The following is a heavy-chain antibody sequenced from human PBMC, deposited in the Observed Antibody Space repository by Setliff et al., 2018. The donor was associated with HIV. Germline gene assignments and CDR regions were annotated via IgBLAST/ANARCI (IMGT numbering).Heavy chain of an antibody. CDR1: GFIFTSTA. CDR3: AKAVVGSGHYDS. J-gene: IGHJ4*02. D-gene: IGHD2-15*01. Sequence: QTGGSLRLSCAASGFIFTSTAMNWVRQAPGRGLQWVASVSSTGRSTYYADSVQGRFTIARDNSKGILYLQVNSLRAEDTAIYYCAKAVVGSGHYDSWGQGTAVTVSS. V-gene: IGHV3-23*01. CDR2: VSSTGRST.